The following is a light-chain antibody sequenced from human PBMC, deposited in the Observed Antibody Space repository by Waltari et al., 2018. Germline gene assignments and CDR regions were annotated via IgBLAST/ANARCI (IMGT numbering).Light chain of an antibody. J-gene: IGLJ2*01. CDR1: AFPRLN. Sequence: SYDLTQPPSVSVYPGQTARITCSGDAFPRLNAYWYQQKPGQAPVLLIYKDSERPSGIPERFSGSSSGTTVTLTISGVQAEDEADYYCQSADTNFADHVAFGGGTQLTVL. V-gene: IGLV3-25*03. CDR2: KDS. CDR3: QSADTNFADHVA.